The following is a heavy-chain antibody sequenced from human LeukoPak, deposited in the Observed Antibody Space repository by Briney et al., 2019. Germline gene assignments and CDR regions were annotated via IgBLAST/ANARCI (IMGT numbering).Heavy chain of an antibody. CDR1: GFTFSSYG. Sequence: GGSLRLSCAASGFTFSSYGMHWVRQAPGRGLEWVAFIRYDGSNKYYADSVKGRFTISRDNSKNTLYLQMNSLRAEDTAVYYCAKTAEFGRYFDYWGQGTLVTVSS. CDR3: AKTAEFGRYFDY. V-gene: IGHV3-30*02. D-gene: IGHD3-3*01. CDR2: IRYDGSNK. J-gene: IGHJ4*02.